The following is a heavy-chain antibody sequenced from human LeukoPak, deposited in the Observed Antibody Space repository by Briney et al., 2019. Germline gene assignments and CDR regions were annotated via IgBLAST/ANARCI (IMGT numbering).Heavy chain of an antibody. V-gene: IGHV4-39*01. D-gene: IGHD6-13*01. CDR3: AGRAAADQPNWFDP. CDR2: IYYSGNT. J-gene: IGHJ5*02. CDR1: GGSISSGGYY. Sequence: SETLSLTCTVSGGSISSGGYYWSWIRQPPGKGLEWIGSIYYSGNTYYNPSLKSRVTISVDTSKNQFSLKLSSVTAADTAVYYCAGRAAADQPNWFDPWGQGTLVTVSS.